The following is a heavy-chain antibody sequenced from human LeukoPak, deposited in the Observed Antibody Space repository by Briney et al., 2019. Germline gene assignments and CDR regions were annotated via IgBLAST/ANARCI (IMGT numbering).Heavy chain of an antibody. CDR1: GFTVSSSY. CDR2: FYRGEAT. D-gene: IGHD2-15*01. J-gene: IGHJ4*02. CDR3: AREVVSIPSYFES. V-gene: IGHV3-53*01. Sequence: GGSLRLSCAASGFTVSSSYMYWVRQAPGKGLEWVSFFYRGEATYYAESVRGRFTISRDISKNTLYLLMNSLIPEDTAVYYCAREVVSIPSYFESWGQGTRVTVSS.